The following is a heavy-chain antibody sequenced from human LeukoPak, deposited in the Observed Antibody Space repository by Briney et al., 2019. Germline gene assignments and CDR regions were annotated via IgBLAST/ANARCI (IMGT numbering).Heavy chain of an antibody. CDR1: GGSISSYY. Sequence: NPSETLSLTCTVSGGSISSYYWSWIRQPAGKGLEWIGRIYTSGSTNYNPSLKSRVTISVDTSKNQFSLKLSSVTAADTAVYYCAREGDYYDTSGTLDYWGQGTLVTVSS. CDR3: AREGDYYDTSGTLDY. CDR2: IYTSGST. J-gene: IGHJ4*02. V-gene: IGHV4-4*07. D-gene: IGHD3-22*01.